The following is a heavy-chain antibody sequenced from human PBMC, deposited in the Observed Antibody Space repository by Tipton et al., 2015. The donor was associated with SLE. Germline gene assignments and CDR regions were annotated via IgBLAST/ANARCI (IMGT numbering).Heavy chain of an antibody. D-gene: IGHD6-13*01. CDR2: ISDSGSST. J-gene: IGHJ4*02. Sequence: SLRLSCAASGFTFSSYGMHWVRQAPGKGLEWVSAISDSGSSTYSADSVKGRFTISRDNSKNTLYLQMNSLRAEDTAVYYCAKARGVAAAAIFDYWGQGTLVTVSS. CDR1: GFTFSSYG. CDR3: AKARGVAAAAIFDY. V-gene: IGHV3-23*01.